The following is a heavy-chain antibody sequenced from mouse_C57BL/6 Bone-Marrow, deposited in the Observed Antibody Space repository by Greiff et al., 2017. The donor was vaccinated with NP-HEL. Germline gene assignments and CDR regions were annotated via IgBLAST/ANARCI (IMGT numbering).Heavy chain of an antibody. Sequence: QVQLKQPGAELVKPGASVKLSCKASGYTFTSYWMHWVKQRPGRGLEWIGRIDPNSGGTKYNEKFKSKATLTVAKPSSTAYMQLSSLTSEDSAVYDGALIYYGNSYYAMDYWGQGTSVTVSS. D-gene: IGHD2-1*01. J-gene: IGHJ4*01. CDR1: GYTFTSYW. CDR2: IDPNSGGT. V-gene: IGHV1-72*01. CDR3: ALIYYGNSYYAMDY.